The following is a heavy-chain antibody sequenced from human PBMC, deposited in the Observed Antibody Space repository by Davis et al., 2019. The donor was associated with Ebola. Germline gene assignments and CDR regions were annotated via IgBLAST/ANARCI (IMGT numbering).Heavy chain of an antibody. CDR3: ARVEGTLYYFDY. V-gene: IGHV3-7*03. CDR1: GFTFSSYW. Sequence: GESLKISCAASGFTFSSYWMSWVRQAPGKGLEWVANIKQDGSEKYYVDSVKGRFTISRDNAKNSLYLQMNSLRAEDTALYHCARVEGTLYYFDYWGQGTLVTVSS. CDR2: IKQDGSEK. J-gene: IGHJ4*02. D-gene: IGHD1-1*01.